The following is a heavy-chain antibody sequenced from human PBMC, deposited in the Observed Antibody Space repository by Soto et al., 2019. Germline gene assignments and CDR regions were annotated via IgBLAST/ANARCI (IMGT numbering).Heavy chain of an antibody. J-gene: IGHJ4*02. Sequence: EVQVLESGGGLVQPGGSLRLSCAASGFTFSSYAMGWVRQAPGKGLEWVSAISGSGDYTYYADSVKGRFTISRDNSKNTLYLQMNSLRAEDTAVYSCATDWGVLVAFLGCYWGQGTLVTVSS. CDR3: ATDWGVLVAFLGCY. CDR2: ISGSGDYT. V-gene: IGHV3-23*01. CDR1: GFTFSSYA. D-gene: IGHD3-10*01.